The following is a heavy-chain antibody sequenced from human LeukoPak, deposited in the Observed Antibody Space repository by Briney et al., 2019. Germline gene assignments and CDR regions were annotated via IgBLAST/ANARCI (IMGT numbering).Heavy chain of an antibody. V-gene: IGHV1-8*01. CDR3: ARAPSRIAVAGTEKSHYFDY. Sequence: ASVKVSCKASGYTFTSYDINWVRQATGQGLEWMGWMNPNSGNTGYAQKFQGRVTMTRNTSISTAYMELSSLRSEDTAVYYCARAPSRIAVAGTEKSHYFDYWGQGTLVTVSS. CDR2: MNPNSGNT. CDR1: GYTFTSYD. D-gene: IGHD6-19*01. J-gene: IGHJ4*02.